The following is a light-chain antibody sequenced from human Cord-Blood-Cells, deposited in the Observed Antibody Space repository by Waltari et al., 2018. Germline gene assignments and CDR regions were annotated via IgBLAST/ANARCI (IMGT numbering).Light chain of an antibody. J-gene: IGLJ1*01. V-gene: IGLV2-11*01. CDR3: CSDAGSYYV. Sequence: QSALTQPRSVSGSPGQSVTISCTGTSSDVGGYNYVSWYQQHPGKAPKLMIYDVSKRPSGVPDRFAGSKSGNTASLTISGLQAEDEADYYCCSDAGSYYVFGTGTKVTVL. CDR1: SSDVGGYNY. CDR2: DVS.